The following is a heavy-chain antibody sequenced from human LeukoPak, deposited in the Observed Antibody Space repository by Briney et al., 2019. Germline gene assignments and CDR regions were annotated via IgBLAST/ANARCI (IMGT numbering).Heavy chain of an antibody. J-gene: IGHJ4*02. D-gene: IGHD2-2*01. Sequence: FQGRVTITRDTSASTACMELSSLRSEDTAVYYCARDHQLERIDYWGQGTLVTVSS. CDR3: ARDHQLERIDY. V-gene: IGHV1-3*01.